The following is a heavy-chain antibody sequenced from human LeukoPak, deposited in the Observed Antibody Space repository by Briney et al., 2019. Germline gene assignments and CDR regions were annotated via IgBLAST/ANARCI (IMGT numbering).Heavy chain of an antibody. J-gene: IGHJ4*02. CDR1: GITFTYAW. D-gene: IGHD3-22*01. CDR3: TTDPLVYYYQFDY. V-gene: IGHV3-15*01. Sequence: GGSLRLSCAVSGITFTYAWISWVRQAPGKGLEWVGHIKRRIEGETTDYAAPVKGRFTILRDDSKNTVFLQMSSLKTEDTGVYYCTTDPLVYYYQFDYWGQGTLVIVSS. CDR2: IKRRIEGETT.